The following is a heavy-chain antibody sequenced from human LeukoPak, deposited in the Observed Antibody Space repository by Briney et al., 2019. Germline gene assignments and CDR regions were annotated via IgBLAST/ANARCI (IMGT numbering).Heavy chain of an antibody. Sequence: GGSLRLSCAASGFPFNNYWIHWVRQAPGKGLMWVSSINTDGRTTRYAASVQGRFTISRDNAKNTLSLQMNSLRDDDTAVYYCARAGASGWYAAGWFDPWGLGTLVTVSS. CDR1: GFPFNNYW. CDR3: ARAGASGWYAAGWFDP. J-gene: IGHJ5*02. CDR2: INTDGRTT. V-gene: IGHV3-74*01. D-gene: IGHD6-19*01.